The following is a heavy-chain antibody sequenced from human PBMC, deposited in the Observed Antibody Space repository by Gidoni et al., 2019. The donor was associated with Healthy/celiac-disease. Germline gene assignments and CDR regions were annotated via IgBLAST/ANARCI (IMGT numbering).Heavy chain of an antibody. J-gene: IGHJ5*02. CDR3: ARERGYGYNWFDP. CDR2: ISSSSSYI. V-gene: IGHV3-21*01. CDR1: GFTFSSYS. D-gene: IGHD5-18*01. Sequence: EVQLVESGGGLVKPGGSLRLSCAASGFTFSSYSMNWVRQAPGKGLEWVSSISSSSSYIYYADSVKGRFTISRDNAKNSLYLQMNSLRAEDTAVYYCARERGYGYNWFDPWGQGTLVTVSS.